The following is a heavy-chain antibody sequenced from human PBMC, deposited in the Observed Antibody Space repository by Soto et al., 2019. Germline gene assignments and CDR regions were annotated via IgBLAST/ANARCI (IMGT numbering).Heavy chain of an antibody. CDR2: IYYSGST. Sequence: SETLSLTCTVSGGSISSYYWSWIRQPPGKGLEWIGYIYYSGSTNYNPSLKSRVTISADKSISTAYLQWSSLKASDTAMYYCARRGGSYSLHGMDVWGQGTTVTVSS. CDR3: ARRGGSYSLHGMDV. D-gene: IGHD1-26*01. CDR1: GGSISSYY. J-gene: IGHJ6*02. V-gene: IGHV4-59*12.